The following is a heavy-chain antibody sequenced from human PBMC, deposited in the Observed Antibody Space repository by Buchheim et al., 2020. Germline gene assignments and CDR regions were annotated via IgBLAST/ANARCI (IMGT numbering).Heavy chain of an antibody. CDR3: AGGSWTSGWED. CDR2: IYHSGTT. Sequence: QVQLQESGPGLVKPSGPLSLTCAVSGGSISSNNWWTWVRQPPGKGLEWIGEIYHSGTTNYNPSLKSRVTTSVDKSNTQFSLKMSSVTAADTAVYYCAGGSWTSGWEDWGQGTL. V-gene: IGHV4-4*02. D-gene: IGHD6-19*01. CDR1: GGSISSNNW. J-gene: IGHJ4*02.